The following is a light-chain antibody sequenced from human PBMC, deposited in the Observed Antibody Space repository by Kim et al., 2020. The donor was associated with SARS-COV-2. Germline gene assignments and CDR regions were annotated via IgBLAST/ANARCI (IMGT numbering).Light chain of an antibody. J-gene: IGKJ2*01. Sequence: DIQMTQSPSTLSASVGDRVTITCRASQTISSWLAWYQQKPGKAPKVLIYQAFKLESGVPSRFSGSGSGTEFTLTISSLQPDDFATYYCQQYNSYPYTFGQGTKLEIK. CDR3: QQYNSYPYT. V-gene: IGKV1-5*03. CDR2: QAF. CDR1: QTISSW.